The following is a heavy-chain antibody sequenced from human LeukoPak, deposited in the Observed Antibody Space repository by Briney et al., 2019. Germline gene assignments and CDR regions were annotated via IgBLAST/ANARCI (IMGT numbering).Heavy chain of an antibody. D-gene: IGHD6-13*01. CDR3: AKDAYSSSWYVGYYYYYGMDV. CDR2: ISYDGSNK. Sequence: PGSSLRLSCAASGFTFSSYGMHWVRQAPGKGLEWVAVISYDGSNKYYADSVKGRFTISRDNSKNTLYLQMNSLRAEDTAVYYCAKDAYSSSWYVGYYYYYGMDVWGQGTTVTVSS. V-gene: IGHV3-30*18. J-gene: IGHJ6*02. CDR1: GFTFSSYG.